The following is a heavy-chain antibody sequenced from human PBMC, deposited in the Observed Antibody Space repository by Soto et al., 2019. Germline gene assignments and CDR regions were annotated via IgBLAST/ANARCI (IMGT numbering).Heavy chain of an antibody. CDR2: IDPSDSQT. CDR3: ARQIYDSDKGRNFQYYFDS. V-gene: IGHV5-10-1*01. J-gene: IGHJ4*02. CDR1: GYSFAGYW. D-gene: IGHD3-22*01. Sequence: GESLKISCKGSGYSFAGYWITWVRQKPGKGLEWMGRIDPSDSQTYYSPSFRGHVTISVTKSITTVFLQSSSLRASDTDMYYCARQIYDSDKGRNFQYYFDSWGQGNPVTVSS.